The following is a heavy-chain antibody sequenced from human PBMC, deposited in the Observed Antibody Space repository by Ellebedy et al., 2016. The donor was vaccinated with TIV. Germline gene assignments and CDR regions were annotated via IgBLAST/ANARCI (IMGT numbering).Heavy chain of an antibody. V-gene: IGHV1-3*04. CDR1: GHTFTTYG. D-gene: IGHD1-26*01. Sequence: ASVKVSXXASGHTFTTYGIHWVRQAPGQRLEWMGWINTGNGNTKYSQKLQARVTITRDASATTAYMELSDLMSEDTAVYYCATREWEDPMDVWGQGTTVTVS. CDR2: INTGNGNT. J-gene: IGHJ6*02. CDR3: ATREWEDPMDV.